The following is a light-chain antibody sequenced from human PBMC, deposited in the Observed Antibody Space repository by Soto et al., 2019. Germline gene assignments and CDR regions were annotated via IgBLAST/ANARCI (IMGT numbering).Light chain of an antibody. J-gene: IGKJ5*01. CDR3: QQYNSWPPIT. CDR2: GAS. CDR1: QSVSNN. Sequence: EIVMTQSPATLSVSPGDRATLSCRASQSVSNNLAWYQQKPGQTPRLLTYGASTRATGIPARFSGSGSVTEFTLTISSLQSEDFAVYYCQQYNSWPPITFGQGTRLEVK. V-gene: IGKV3-15*01.